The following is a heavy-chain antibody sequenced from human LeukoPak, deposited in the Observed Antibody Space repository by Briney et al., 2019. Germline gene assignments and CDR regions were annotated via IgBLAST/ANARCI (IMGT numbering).Heavy chain of an antibody. CDR3: ARDRYYYDSSGYYLDY. Sequence: SETLSLTCTVSGGSISSYYWSWIRQPAGKGLEWIGRIYTSGSTNYNPSLKSRVTMSVDTSKNQFSLKLSSVTAADTAVYYCARDRYYYDSSGYYLDYWDQGTLVTVSS. D-gene: IGHD3-22*01. CDR1: GGSISSYY. V-gene: IGHV4-4*07. CDR2: IYTSGST. J-gene: IGHJ4*02.